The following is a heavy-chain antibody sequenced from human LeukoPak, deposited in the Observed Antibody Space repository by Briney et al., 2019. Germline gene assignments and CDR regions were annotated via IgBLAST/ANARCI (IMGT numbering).Heavy chain of an antibody. CDR1: GGSISSSSYY. CDR2: IYYSGST. V-gene: IGHV4-39*07. Sequence: SETLSLSCTVSGGSISSSSYYWGWIRQPPGKGLEWIGSIYYSGSTYYNPSLKSRVTISVDTSKNQFSLKLSSVTAADTAVYYCASHRSGGSYLGYFDYWGQGTLVTVSS. CDR3: ASHRSGGSYLGYFDY. J-gene: IGHJ4*02. D-gene: IGHD1-26*01.